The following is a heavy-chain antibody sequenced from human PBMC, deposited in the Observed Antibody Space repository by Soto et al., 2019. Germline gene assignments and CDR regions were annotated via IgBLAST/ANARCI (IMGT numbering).Heavy chain of an antibody. CDR2: ISGSGGST. CDR1: GFTFSSYA. J-gene: IGHJ4*02. Sequence: EVPLLESGGGLVQPGGSLRLSCTASGFTFSSYAMSWVRQAPGKGLEWVSAISGSGGSTYYSDSVKGRFTISRDNSKNTLYLQMNSLRAEDTAVYYCANSNTLWRPLEYWGQGTLVTVSS. CDR3: ANSNTLWRPLEY. D-gene: IGHD2-2*01. V-gene: IGHV3-23*01.